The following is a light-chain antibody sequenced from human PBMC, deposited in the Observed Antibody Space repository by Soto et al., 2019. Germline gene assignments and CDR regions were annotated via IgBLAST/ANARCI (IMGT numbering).Light chain of an antibody. CDR3: CSYAGNNALV. J-gene: IGLJ3*02. V-gene: IGLV2-23*02. CDR1: SSEVGGHNY. Sequence: QSVLTQPASVSGSPGQSITISCTGTSSEVGGHNYVSWYQQHPGRAPKLMIFEVSKRPSGVSNRFSGSKSGNTASLTISGLQSDDEADYYCCSYAGNNALVFGGGTKLTVL. CDR2: EVS.